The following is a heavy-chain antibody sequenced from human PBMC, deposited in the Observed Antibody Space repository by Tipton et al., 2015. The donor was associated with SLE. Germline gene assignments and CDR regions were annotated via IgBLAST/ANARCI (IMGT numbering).Heavy chain of an antibody. CDR1: GFTFSSYA. CDR3: ARDLEPRENSGGSCYS. V-gene: IGHV3-30-3*01. CDR2: ISYDGSNK. Sequence: SMRLSCAASGFTFSSYAMHWVRQAPGKGLEWVAVISYDGSNKYYADSVKGRFTISRDNSKNTLYLQMNSLRAEDTAVYYCARDLEPRENSGGSCYSWGQGTMVTVSS. D-gene: IGHD2-15*01. J-gene: IGHJ3*01.